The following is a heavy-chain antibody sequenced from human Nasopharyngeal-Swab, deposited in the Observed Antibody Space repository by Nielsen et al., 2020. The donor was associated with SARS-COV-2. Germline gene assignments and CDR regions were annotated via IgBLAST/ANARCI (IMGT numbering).Heavy chain of an antibody. V-gene: IGHV3-7*03. J-gene: IGHJ4*02. CDR3: ARAASYDSSSYAY. Sequence: GESLKISCVVSGFTFNNYWMSWVRQAPGKGLEWVANIKPDGSEKYYVDSVKGRFTIYRDNAKNSLYLQMSSLRAEDTAVYYCARAASYDSSSYAYWGQGTLVTVSS. CDR2: IKPDGSEK. CDR1: GFTFNNYW. D-gene: IGHD3-22*01.